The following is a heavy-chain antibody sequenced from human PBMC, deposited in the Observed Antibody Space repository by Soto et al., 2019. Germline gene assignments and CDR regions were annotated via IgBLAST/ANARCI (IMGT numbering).Heavy chain of an antibody. CDR3: GAGGIATLPGTLFDP. V-gene: IGHV4-59*01. CDR2: IYYSGST. J-gene: IGHJ5*02. Sequence: QVQLQESGPGLVKPSETLSLTCTVSGGSISSYYWSWIRQPPGKGLEWIGYIYYSGSTNYNPSLKERVHHIRSTAKDPVPPEASPVAAAEPGVLYCGAGGIATLPGTLFDPWGQGTLVTVSS. D-gene: IGHD6-13*01. CDR1: GGSISSYY.